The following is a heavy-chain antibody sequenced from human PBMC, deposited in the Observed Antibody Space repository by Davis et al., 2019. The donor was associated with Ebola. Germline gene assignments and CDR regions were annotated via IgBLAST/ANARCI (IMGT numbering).Heavy chain of an antibody. Sequence: GESLKISCVVSGFTFDINAMTWVRQAPGKGLDWVSSTDGVANTYYADSVRGRFTISRDNSKNTLYLQTNNLRAEDTAIYYCAKGGISSTGIETWGQGTLVTVSS. CDR3: AKGGISSTGIET. V-gene: IGHV3-23*01. CDR2: STDGVANT. J-gene: IGHJ5*02. CDR1: GFTFDINA. D-gene: IGHD1-1*01.